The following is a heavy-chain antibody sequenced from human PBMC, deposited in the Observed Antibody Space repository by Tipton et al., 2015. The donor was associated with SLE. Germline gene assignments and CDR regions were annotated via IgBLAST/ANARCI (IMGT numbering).Heavy chain of an antibody. V-gene: IGHV1-8*01. CDR1: GYTFTNYD. D-gene: IGHD1-26*01. Sequence: QSGAEVKKPGASVKVSCKASGYTFTNYDINWVRQATGQGLEWMGWMNPNSGNTGYAQKFKGRVTMTRNTSISTAYMELSSLRSEDTAVYYCARGRRYYDHNWFDPWGQGTLVTVSS. CDR3: ARGRRYYDHNWFDP. J-gene: IGHJ5*02. CDR2: MNPNSGNT.